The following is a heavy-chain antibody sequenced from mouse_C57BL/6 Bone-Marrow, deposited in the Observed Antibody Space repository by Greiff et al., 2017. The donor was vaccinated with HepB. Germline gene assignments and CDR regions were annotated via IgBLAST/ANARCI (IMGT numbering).Heavy chain of an antibody. Sequence: VQLQQSGAELVRPGASVKLSCTASGFNIKDDYMHWVKQRPEQGLEWIGWIDPENGDTEYASKFQGKATITADTSSNTAYLQLSSLTSEDTAVYYCTTTTAPEDYWGQGTTFTVSS. J-gene: IGHJ2*01. CDR2: IDPENGDT. V-gene: IGHV14-4*01. CDR3: TTTTAPEDY. D-gene: IGHD1-2*01. CDR1: GFNIKDDY.